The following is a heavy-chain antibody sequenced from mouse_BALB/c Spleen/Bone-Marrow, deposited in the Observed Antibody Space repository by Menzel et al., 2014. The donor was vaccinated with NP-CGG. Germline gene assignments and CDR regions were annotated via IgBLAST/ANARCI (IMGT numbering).Heavy chain of an antibody. Sequence: VQLQQSGPGLVLPSQSLSITCTVSGFSLTSYGVHWVRQSPGKGLEWLGVIWSGGSTDYNAAFISRLSISMDNSKSQVFFKMNSLQANDTAIYYCARNRDYRYDAYFDYWGQGTTLTVSS. CDR1: GFSLTSYG. CDR2: IWSGGST. D-gene: IGHD2-14*01. V-gene: IGHV2-2*02. CDR3: ARNRDYRYDAYFDY. J-gene: IGHJ2*01.